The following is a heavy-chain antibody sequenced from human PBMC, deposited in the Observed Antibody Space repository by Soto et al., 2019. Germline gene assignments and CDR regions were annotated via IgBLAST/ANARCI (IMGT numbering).Heavy chain of an antibody. Sequence: QITLNESGPTVVRPTETLTLTCRFSGFSLTTSGVGVGWIRQSPGKAPEWLALIYWDDDKRYSASLKSRLTITKDNTKNQVVLKVYDLDPTDTATYYCAHRVLRTVFGLVTTTAIYFDFWGQGTPVAVSS. CDR1: GFSLTTSGVG. V-gene: IGHV2-5*02. J-gene: IGHJ4*02. CDR3: AHRVLRTVFGLVTTTAIYFDF. D-gene: IGHD3-3*01. CDR2: IYWDDDK.